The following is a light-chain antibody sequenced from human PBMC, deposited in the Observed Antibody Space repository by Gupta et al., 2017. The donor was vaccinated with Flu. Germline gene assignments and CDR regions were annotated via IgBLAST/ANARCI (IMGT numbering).Light chain of an antibody. CDR2: AAD. CDR3: QQEHSCPLT. Sequence: DTQPTHSPTSLSASAADTLSLTGRPSNSISTWLAWYQHKPDQPPEVLMSAADNVHSGVSSRFSGSGSETYFTLTIINVQPEDSATYFCQQEHSCPLTFGGGSKLEI. J-gene: IGKJ4*01. V-gene: IGKV1D-16*01. CDR1: NSISTW.